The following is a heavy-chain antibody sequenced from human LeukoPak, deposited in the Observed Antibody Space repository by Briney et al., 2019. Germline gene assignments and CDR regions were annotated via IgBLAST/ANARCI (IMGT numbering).Heavy chain of an antibody. J-gene: IGHJ5*02. CDR1: GGTFSSYA. Sequence: ASVKVSCKASGGTFSSYAISWVRQAPGQGPEWMGRIIPIFGTANYAQKFQGRVTITTDESTSTAYMELSSLRSEDTAVYYCARVPPYSSGWYHLDPWGQGTLVTVSS. D-gene: IGHD6-19*01. CDR2: IIPIFGTA. V-gene: IGHV1-69*05. CDR3: ARVPPYSSGWYHLDP.